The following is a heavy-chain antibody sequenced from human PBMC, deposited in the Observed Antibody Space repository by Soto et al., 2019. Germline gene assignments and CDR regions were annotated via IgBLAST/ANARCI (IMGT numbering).Heavy chain of an antibody. Sequence: SETLSLTCTVSGGSISSGGYYWSWIRQHPGKGLEWIGYIYYSGSTYYNPSLKSRVTISVDTSKNQFSLKLSSVTAADTAVYYCARDLGRHSSSPDAGNWFDPWGQGTLVTVS. J-gene: IGHJ5*02. CDR3: ARDLGRHSSSPDAGNWFDP. D-gene: IGHD6-6*01. V-gene: IGHV4-31*03. CDR1: GGSISSGGYY. CDR2: IYYSGST.